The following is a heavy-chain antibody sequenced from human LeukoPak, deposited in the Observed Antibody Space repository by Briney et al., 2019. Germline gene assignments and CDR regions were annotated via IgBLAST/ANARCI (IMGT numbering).Heavy chain of an antibody. J-gene: IGHJ4*02. CDR1: GFTVSSYC. CDR2: IYSGGNT. CDR3: TTDHRTIYGVVFPDY. V-gene: IGHV3-53*01. D-gene: IGHD3-3*01. Sequence: PGGSLRLSCKASGFTVSSYCMSWVRQAPGKGLEWVALIYSGGNTYYADSVKGRFTISRDNSKNTLYLQMNSLNAEDTGVYYCTTDHRTIYGVVFPDYWGQGTLVTVSS.